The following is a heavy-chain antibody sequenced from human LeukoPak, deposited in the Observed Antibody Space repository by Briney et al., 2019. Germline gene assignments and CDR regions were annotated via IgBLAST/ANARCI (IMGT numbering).Heavy chain of an antibody. Sequence: GRSLRLSCAASGFSFSSYGIHWVRQAPGKGLEWVAVISYDGSNKYYADSVKGRFTISRDNSRNTLYLQMNSLRAEDTAVYYCAKDRSTYYYDSSGYYPDAFDIWGQGTMVTVSS. V-gene: IGHV3-30*18. J-gene: IGHJ3*02. CDR1: GFSFSSYG. D-gene: IGHD3-22*01. CDR3: AKDRSTYYYDSSGYYPDAFDI. CDR2: ISYDGSNK.